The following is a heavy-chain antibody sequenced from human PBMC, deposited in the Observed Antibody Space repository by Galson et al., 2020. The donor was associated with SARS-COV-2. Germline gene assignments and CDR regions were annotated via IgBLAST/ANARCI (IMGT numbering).Heavy chain of an antibody. Sequence: GGSLRLSCAASGFVFSTFGMHWVRQAPGKGLEWVAFIWFDGSNKYYADSVKGRFTVSRDNSKNTLYLQMNSLRDEDTDVYYCARDRYCSSSTCYNWFDPWGQGTLVTVSS. CDR3: ARDRYCSSSTCYNWFDP. J-gene: IGHJ5*02. CDR1: GFVFSTFG. CDR2: IWFDGSNK. D-gene: IGHD2-2*01. V-gene: IGHV3-33*01.